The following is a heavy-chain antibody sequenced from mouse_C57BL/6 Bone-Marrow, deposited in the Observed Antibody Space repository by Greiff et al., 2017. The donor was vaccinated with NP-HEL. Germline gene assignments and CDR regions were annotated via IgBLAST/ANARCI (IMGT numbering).Heavy chain of an antibody. Sequence: VHLVESGAELARPGASVKMSCKASGYTFTSYTMHWVKQRPGQGLEWIGYINPSSGYNKYNQKFKDKATLTADKASSTAYMQLSSLTSEDAAVDDCARGGYFDYGGQGTTLTVSS. CDR1: GYTFTSYT. CDR3: ARGGYFDY. CDR2: INPSSGYN. J-gene: IGHJ2*01. V-gene: IGHV1-4*01.